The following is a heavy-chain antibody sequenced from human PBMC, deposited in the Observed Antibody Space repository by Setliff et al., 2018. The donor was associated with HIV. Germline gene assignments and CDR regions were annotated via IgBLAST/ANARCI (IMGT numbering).Heavy chain of an antibody. D-gene: IGHD3-3*01. Sequence: SETLSLTCTVSGGSISSGSYYWTWIRQPPGKGLEWIGEINQSGISNFNPSLKSRVTMPIDTPKNQFSLKLSSVTAADTAVYFCARGGGFWSGQLDYWGQGTLVTVSS. CDR1: GGSISSGSYY. V-gene: IGHV4-39*07. CDR2: INQSGIS. J-gene: IGHJ4*02. CDR3: ARGGGFWSGQLDY.